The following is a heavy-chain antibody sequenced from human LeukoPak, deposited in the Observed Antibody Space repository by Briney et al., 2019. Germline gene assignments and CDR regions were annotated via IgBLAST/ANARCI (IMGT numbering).Heavy chain of an antibody. CDR3: ARDLLGDSSGWPYYYYYYMDV. V-gene: IGHV3-7*01. CDR1: GFTLSNDW. CDR2: INQDGSEK. Sequence: PGGSLRLSCAASGFTLSNDWMTWVRQAPGKGLEWVANINQDGSEKFYVDSVKGRFTISRDNAKNSLYLQMNSLRAEDTAVYYCARDLLGDSSGWPYYYYYYMDVWGRGTTVTVSS. D-gene: IGHD6-19*01. J-gene: IGHJ6*03.